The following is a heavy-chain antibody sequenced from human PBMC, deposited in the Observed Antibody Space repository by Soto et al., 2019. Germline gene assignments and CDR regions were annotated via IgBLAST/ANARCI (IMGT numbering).Heavy chain of an antibody. J-gene: IGHJ6*02. D-gene: IGHD3-10*01. CDR3: ARDRYYVSGSYYRYYYYYGMAF. CDR2: INPSGGST. CDR1: GYTFTSYY. V-gene: IGHV1-46*01. Sequence: GASVKVSCKASGYTFTSYYMHWVRQAPGQGLEWMGIINPSGGSTSYAQKFQGRVTMTRDTSTSTVYMELSSLRSEDTAVYYCARDRYYVSGSYYRYYYYYGMAFWGQGTTVTVSS.